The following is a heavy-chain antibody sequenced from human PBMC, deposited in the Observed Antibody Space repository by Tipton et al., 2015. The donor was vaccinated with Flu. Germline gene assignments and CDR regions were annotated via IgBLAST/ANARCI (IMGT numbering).Heavy chain of an antibody. D-gene: IGHD5-18*01. V-gene: IGHV4-59*01. J-gene: IGHJ6*03. CDR1: GGSISSYY. CDR2: IYYSGST. Sequence: LRLSCTVSGGSISSYYWSWIRQPPGKGLEWIGYIYYSGSTNYNPSLKSRVTISVDTSKNQFSLKLSSVTAADTAVYYCARDAGYSYGYYYYYYMDVWGKGTTVTVSS. CDR3: ARDAGYSYGYYYYYYMDV.